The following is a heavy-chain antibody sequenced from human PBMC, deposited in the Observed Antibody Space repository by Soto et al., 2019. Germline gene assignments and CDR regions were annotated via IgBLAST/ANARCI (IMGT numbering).Heavy chain of an antibody. CDR1: GGSISSGDYY. J-gene: IGHJ4*02. CDR2: IYYSGST. V-gene: IGHV4-30-4*01. D-gene: IGHD6-19*01. CDR3: ARDHVSSGLTFDY. Sequence: PSETLSLTGTVPGGSISSGDYYWSWIRQPPGTGLEWIGYIYYSGSTYYNPSLKSRVTISVDPSTNPFSLKLSSVTAADTAVYYCARDHVSSGLTFDYWGQGTLVTVSS.